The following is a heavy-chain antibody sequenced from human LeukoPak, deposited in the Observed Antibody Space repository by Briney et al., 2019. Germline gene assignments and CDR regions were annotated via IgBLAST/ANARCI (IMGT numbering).Heavy chain of an antibody. V-gene: IGHV4-59*01. CDR2: ISYSGST. D-gene: IGHD1-26*01. Sequence: SETLSLTCLVSGGSISDSYWSWIRQPPGKGLEWIGYISYSGSTNSNPSLKSRVTISVDTSKSQFSLTLNSVTAADTAVYYCARVGRNSRSYDYWGQGTLVTVSS. J-gene: IGHJ4*02. CDR1: GGSISDSY. CDR3: ARVGRNSRSYDY.